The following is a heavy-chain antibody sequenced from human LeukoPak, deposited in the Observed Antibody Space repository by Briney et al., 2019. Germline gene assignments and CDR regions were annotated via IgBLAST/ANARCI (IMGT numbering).Heavy chain of an antibody. CDR2: IRSKAFGGKN. CDR3: TSGPIQLWLYYGMDV. J-gene: IGHJ6*02. Sequence: GGSLGLSCTASGFTFGGHAMSWVRQAPGKGVGWVGFIRSKAFGGKNKYAASVKGRFTVSREDSISIAYLQMNSLKTEDAAVYYCTSGPIQLWLYYGMDVWGQGTTVTVSS. CDR1: GFTFGGHA. D-gene: IGHD5-18*01. V-gene: IGHV3-49*04.